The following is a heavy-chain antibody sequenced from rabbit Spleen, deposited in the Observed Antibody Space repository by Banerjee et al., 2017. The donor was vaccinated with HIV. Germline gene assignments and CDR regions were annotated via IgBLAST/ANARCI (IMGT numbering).Heavy chain of an antibody. Sequence: QEQVVESGGGLVKPEGSLTLTCKASGFSFSSNWICWVRQAPGKGLEWIACIDSGSRDFAYYATWAKGRFTCSKTSSTTVTLQMTSLTVADTATYFCARDTGSSFSSYGMDLWGPGTLVTVS. CDR2: IDSGSRDFA. CDR1: GFSFSSNW. V-gene: IGHV1S45*01. D-gene: IGHD8-1*01. CDR3: ARDTGSSFSSYGMDL. J-gene: IGHJ6*01.